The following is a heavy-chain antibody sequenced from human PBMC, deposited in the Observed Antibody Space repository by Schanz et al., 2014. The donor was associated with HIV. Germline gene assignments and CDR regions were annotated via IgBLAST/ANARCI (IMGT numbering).Heavy chain of an antibody. CDR3: ARDRLHPGNGMDV. CDR1: GFTFDSYG. J-gene: IGHJ6*02. D-gene: IGHD4-4*01. CDR2: IWYDGTTK. V-gene: IGHV3-33*01. Sequence: QVRLVESGGGVVRPGRSLRLSCAASGFTFDSYGMHWVRQAPGKGLEWVAVIWYDGTTKYYGDSVKGRFTISRDNSKKTVFLQMNNLRAEDTAVYYCARDRLHPGNGMDVWGQGTTVTVSS.